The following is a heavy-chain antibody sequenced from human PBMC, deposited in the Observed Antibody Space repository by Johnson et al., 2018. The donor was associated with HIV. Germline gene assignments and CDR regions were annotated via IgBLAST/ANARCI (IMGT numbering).Heavy chain of an antibody. J-gene: IGHJ3*02. CDR1: GFTFSDYY. V-gene: IGHV3-11*01. CDR2: ISSSGSI. CDR3: AKDIDPIAAASGVAFDI. D-gene: IGHD6-13*01. Sequence: QVQLMEPGGGLVQPGGSLRLSCAASGFTFSDYYMSWIRQAPGKGLEWVSYISSSGSIGYADSVKGRFPISRDNAKNSLYLQMNSLRAEDTALYYCAKDIDPIAAASGVAFDIWGQGTMVTVSS.